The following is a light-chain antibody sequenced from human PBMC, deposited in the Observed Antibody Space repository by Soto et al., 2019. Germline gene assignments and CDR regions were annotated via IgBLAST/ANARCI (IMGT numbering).Light chain of an antibody. V-gene: IGLV2-14*03. CDR2: DVS. CDR1: SGDVGGYNF. CDR3: RSYTSSDTLDV. Sequence: QSALTQPASVSGSPGQSITISCTGTSGDVGGYNFVSWYQQHPGKAPKLMIYDVSNRPSGVSNRFSGSKSGNTASLTISGLQAEDEADYYCRSYTSSDTLDVFGTGTKVTVL. J-gene: IGLJ1*01.